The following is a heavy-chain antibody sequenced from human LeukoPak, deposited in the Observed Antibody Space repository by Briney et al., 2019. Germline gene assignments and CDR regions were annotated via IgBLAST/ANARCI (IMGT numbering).Heavy chain of an antibody. Sequence: SETLSLTCTVSGGSISSSSYYWGWIRQPPGKGLEWIGYIYYSGSTNYNPSLKSRVTISVDTSKNQFSLKLSSVTAADTAVYYCARVGNMKRWLQFPPALFDYWGQGTLVTVSS. D-gene: IGHD5-24*01. CDR3: ARVGNMKRWLQFPPALFDY. CDR1: GGSISSSSYY. J-gene: IGHJ4*02. CDR2: IYYSGST. V-gene: IGHV4-61*05.